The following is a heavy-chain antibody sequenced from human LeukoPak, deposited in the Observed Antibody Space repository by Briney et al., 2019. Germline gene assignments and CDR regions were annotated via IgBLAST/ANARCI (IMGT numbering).Heavy chain of an antibody. Sequence: KPSETLSLTCAVYGGSFSSYYWSWIRQPPGKGLKWIGEIIHSGSTNYNPSLKSRVTISIDTSKNQFSLKLSSVAAADTAVYYCARGVYYDSSGYYSSLPEVWGQGTTVTVSS. V-gene: IGHV4-34*01. CDR2: IIHSGST. J-gene: IGHJ6*02. CDR3: ARGVYYDSSGYYSSLPEV. D-gene: IGHD3-22*01. CDR1: GGSFSSYY.